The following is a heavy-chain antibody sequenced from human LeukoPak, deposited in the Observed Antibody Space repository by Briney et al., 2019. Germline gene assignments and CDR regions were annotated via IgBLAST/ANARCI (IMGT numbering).Heavy chain of an antibody. Sequence: PGGSLRLSCAASGFTFSSYGMHWVRQAPGKGLEWVAFIRYDGSNKYYADSVKGRFTISRDNSKNTLYLQMNSLIAEDTAVYYCAKDRSGDLAHFDYWGQGTLVTFSS. CDR1: GFTFSSYG. V-gene: IGHV3-30*02. D-gene: IGHD3-10*01. CDR3: AKDRSGDLAHFDY. CDR2: IRYDGSNK. J-gene: IGHJ4*02.